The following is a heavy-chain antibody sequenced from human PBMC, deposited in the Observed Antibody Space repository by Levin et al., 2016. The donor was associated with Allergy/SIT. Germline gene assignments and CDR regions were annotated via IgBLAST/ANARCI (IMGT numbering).Heavy chain of an antibody. CDR3: ARRRDYFQH. J-gene: IGHJ1*01. V-gene: IGHV4-59*08. CDR2: VDYSGGT. Sequence: SETLSLTCTVSGGSLSGYFWSWIRQPPGKGLEWIGYVDYSGGTNYNPSLKSRVTISIDTSKSQFSLRLTSVTAADTAVYYCARRRDYFQHWGQGTLVTVSS. CDR1: GGSLSGYF.